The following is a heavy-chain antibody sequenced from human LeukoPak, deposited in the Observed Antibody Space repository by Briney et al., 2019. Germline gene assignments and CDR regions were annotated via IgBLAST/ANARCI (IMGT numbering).Heavy chain of an antibody. CDR3: ARDFWYSGSYGGDY. D-gene: IGHD1-26*01. V-gene: IGHV4-59*12. CDR1: GGSISSYY. Sequence: SETLSLTCTVSGGSISSYYWSWIRQPPGKGLEWIGYIYYSGSTNYNPSLKSRVTISVDTSKNQFSLKLSSVTAADTAVYYCARDFWYSGSYGGDYWGQGTLVTVSS. J-gene: IGHJ4*02. CDR2: IYYSGST.